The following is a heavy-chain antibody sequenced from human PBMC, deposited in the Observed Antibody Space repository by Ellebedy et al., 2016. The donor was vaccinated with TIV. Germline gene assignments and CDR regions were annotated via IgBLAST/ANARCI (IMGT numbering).Heavy chain of an antibody. CDR2: MNPNSSNT. V-gene: IGHV1-8*01. Sequence: AASVKVSCKASGYTFTNYDINWARQATGQGLEWMGWMNPNSSNTGYAQKFQGRVTMTRNTSISTAYMELGSLRSEDTAVYYCARGMYYYDSCGYYPWGQGTWSPSPQ. J-gene: IGHJ5*02. CDR1: GYTFTNYD. CDR3: ARGMYYYDSCGYYP. D-gene: IGHD3-22*01.